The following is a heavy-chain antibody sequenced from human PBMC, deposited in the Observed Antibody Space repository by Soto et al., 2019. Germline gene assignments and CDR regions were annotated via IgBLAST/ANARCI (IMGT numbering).Heavy chain of an antibody. Sequence: VASVKVSCKASGDTFTGYDMRWVRLAPGQGLEWMGWTNPNSGGTNYAQKFQGRVTMTRDASISTAYMELSRLRSDDTAVYYCARDLAGYYDSRPLDIWGQGTMVTVSS. CDR1: GDTFTGYD. CDR3: ARDLAGYYDSRPLDI. CDR2: TNPNSGGT. J-gene: IGHJ3*02. D-gene: IGHD3-22*01. V-gene: IGHV1-2*02.